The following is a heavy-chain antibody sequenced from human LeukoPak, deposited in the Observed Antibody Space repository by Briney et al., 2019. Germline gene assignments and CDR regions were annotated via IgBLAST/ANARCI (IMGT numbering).Heavy chain of an antibody. V-gene: IGHV1-46*01. D-gene: IGHD2-2*01. CDR3: AREGCSSTSCSGLDY. J-gene: IGHJ4*02. Sequence: ASVKVSCKASGYTFTSYYMHWVRQAPGQGLEWMGIINPSGGSTSYAQKFQGRVTMTRDTSTSTVYMELSSLRSEDTAVYYCAREGCSSTSCSGLDYWGQGTLVTVSS. CDR2: INPSGGST. CDR1: GYTFTSYY.